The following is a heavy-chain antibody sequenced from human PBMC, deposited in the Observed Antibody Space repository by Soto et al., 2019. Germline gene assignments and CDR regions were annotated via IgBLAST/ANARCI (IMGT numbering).Heavy chain of an antibody. CDR1: GGSISSGGYY. CDR3: ARGDFGYCSGGSCYSGPFDY. V-gene: IGHV4-31*03. D-gene: IGHD2-15*01. CDR2: IYYSGST. Sequence: SETLSLTCTVSGGSISSGGYYWSWIRQHPGKGLEWIGYIYYSGSTYYNPSLKSRVTISVDTSKNQFSLKLSSVTAADTAVYYCARGDFGYCSGGSCYSGPFDYWGQGTLVTVSS. J-gene: IGHJ4*02.